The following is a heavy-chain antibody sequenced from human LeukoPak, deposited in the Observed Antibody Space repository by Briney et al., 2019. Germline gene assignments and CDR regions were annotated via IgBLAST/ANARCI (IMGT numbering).Heavy chain of an antibody. Sequence: GGSLRLSCAASGFTFSNAWMSWVRQAPGQGLEWVGRIKSKTDCGTTDYAAAVKGRFTITRDDSKNTMYLQMNSMKTEDTAVYYCTTAENNRSYRGIDYWGQGTLVTVSS. V-gene: IGHV3-15*01. J-gene: IGHJ4*02. CDR3: TTAENNRSYRGIDY. CDR1: GFTFSNAW. CDR2: IKSKTDCGTT. D-gene: IGHD1-7*01.